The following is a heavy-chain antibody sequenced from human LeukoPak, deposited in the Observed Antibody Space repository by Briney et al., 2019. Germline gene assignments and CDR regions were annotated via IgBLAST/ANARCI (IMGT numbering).Heavy chain of an antibody. V-gene: IGHV3-48*03. CDR2: ISSSGSTI. CDR3: ARDGLGYCSSTSCFPGGWFDP. Sequence: GGSLRLSCAASGFTFSSYEMNWVRQAPGKGLEWVSYISSSGSTIYYADSVKGRFTISRDNAKNSLCLQMNSLRAEDTAVYYCARDGLGYCSSTSCFPGGWFDPWGQGTLVTVSS. CDR1: GFTFSSYE. D-gene: IGHD2-2*01. J-gene: IGHJ5*02.